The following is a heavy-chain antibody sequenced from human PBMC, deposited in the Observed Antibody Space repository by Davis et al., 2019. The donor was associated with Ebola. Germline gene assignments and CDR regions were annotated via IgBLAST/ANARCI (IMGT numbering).Heavy chain of an antibody. D-gene: IGHD2-2*01. CDR3: VQGTTSCKA. CDR2: ISMRGDTT. J-gene: IGHJ4*02. V-gene: IGHV3-23*01. Sequence: GESLKISCAASGFIFRNWGMTWVRQASGKGLECVAAISMRGDTTDYADSVRGRFTIARDNSNNMLYLQMNSLTVEDTGVYYCVQGTTSCKAWGQGTLVTVSS. CDR1: GFIFRNWG.